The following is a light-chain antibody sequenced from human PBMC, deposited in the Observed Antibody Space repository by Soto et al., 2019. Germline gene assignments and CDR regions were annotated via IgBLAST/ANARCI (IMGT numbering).Light chain of an antibody. CDR3: QQYTDWPLT. J-gene: IGKJ1*01. V-gene: IGKV3-20*01. CDR1: QSVTSNY. Sequence: IVLTQSPATLSSSPGERATLSCGASQSVTSNYLAWYQQKPGQAPRLLIYGVSSRATGVPDRFSGSGSGTDFTLTISRLEPEDFAVYYCQQYTDWPLTFGQGTKVDIK. CDR2: GVS.